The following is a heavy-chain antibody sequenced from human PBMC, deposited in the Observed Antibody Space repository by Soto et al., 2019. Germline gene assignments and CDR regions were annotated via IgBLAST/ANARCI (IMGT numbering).Heavy chain of an antibody. Sequence: PGGSLRLSCAASGFTFSSYALSWVRQPPGKGLEWVSAITGSGGSTYYADSVKGRFTISRDNSKNTLSLQMNSLRAEDTAVYYCAKGLGSGSYAACDSWRQGTLVTVSS. V-gene: IGHV3-23*01. J-gene: IGHJ5*01. CDR1: GFTFSSYA. CDR3: AKGLGSGSYAACDS. CDR2: ITGSGGST. D-gene: IGHD1-26*01.